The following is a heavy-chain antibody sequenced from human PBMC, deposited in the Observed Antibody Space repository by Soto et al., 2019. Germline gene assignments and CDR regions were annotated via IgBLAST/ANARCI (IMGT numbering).Heavy chain of an antibody. CDR3: ARVRFLEWLLYRFWFDP. D-gene: IGHD3-3*01. V-gene: IGHV4-34*01. CDR2: INHSGST. CDR1: GGSFSGYY. J-gene: IGHJ5*02. Sequence: SETLSLTCAVYGGSFSGYYWSWIRQPPGKGLEWIGEINHSGSTNYNPSLKSRVTISVDTSKNQFSLKLSSVTAADTAVYYCARVRFLEWLLYRFWFDPWGQGTLVTVSS.